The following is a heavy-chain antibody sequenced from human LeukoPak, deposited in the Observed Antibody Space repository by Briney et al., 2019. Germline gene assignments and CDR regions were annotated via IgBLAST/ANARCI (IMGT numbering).Heavy chain of an antibody. Sequence: PGGSLRLSCAASGFTFTTYAMSWVRQAPGKGLEWVSAISGSGYSKYYGDSVKGRFTISRDNSKSTLYLQMNSLRAEDTAVYYCAKRVVVVLGDWFDPWGQGTLVTVSS. CDR3: AKRVVVVLGDWFDP. CDR2: ISGSGYSK. D-gene: IGHD2-2*01. CDR1: GFTFTTYA. J-gene: IGHJ5*02. V-gene: IGHV3-23*01.